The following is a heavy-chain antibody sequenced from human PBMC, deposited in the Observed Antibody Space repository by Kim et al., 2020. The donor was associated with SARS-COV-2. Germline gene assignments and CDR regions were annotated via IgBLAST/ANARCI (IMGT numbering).Heavy chain of an antibody. Sequence: GGSLRLSCAASGFTFSSYGMHWVRQAPGKGLEWVAVIWYDGSNKYYADSVKGRFTISRDNSKNTLYLQMNSLRAEDTAVYYCARDPAFWSGYYRLDYWGQGTLVTVSS. J-gene: IGHJ4*02. D-gene: IGHD3-3*01. CDR3: ARDPAFWSGYYRLDY. V-gene: IGHV3-33*01. CDR2: IWYDGSNK. CDR1: GFTFSSYG.